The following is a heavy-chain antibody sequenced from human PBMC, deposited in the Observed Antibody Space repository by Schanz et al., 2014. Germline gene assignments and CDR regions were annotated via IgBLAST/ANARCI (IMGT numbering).Heavy chain of an antibody. V-gene: IGHV1-18*01. Sequence: QVQLVQSGAEVKKPGASVKVSCKASGYTFISYGIKWVRQAPGLGLEWMGWISAYNGHTDYAQKLQGRVTLTTDTSTSTAYMELRNLRSEDTAVYYCARGYGDSPTDFWGQGTLVTVSS. CDR2: ISAYNGHT. J-gene: IGHJ4*02. CDR3: ARGYGDSPTDF. CDR1: GYTFISYG. D-gene: IGHD4-17*01.